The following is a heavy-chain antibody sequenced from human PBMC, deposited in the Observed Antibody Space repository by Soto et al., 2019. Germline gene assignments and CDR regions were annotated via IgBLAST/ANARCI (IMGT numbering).Heavy chain of an antibody. J-gene: IGHJ4*02. CDR1: GFTFNRDA. CDR3: ARAGSYWYLDY. CDR2: IYTGGST. D-gene: IGHD1-26*01. Sequence: HPGGSLRLACAASGFTFNRDAMSWVRQAPGKGLEWVSLIYTGGSTYYADSVKGRFTISRDNSKNTLYLQMNSLRAEDTALYYCARAGSYWYLDYWGQGILVTVSS. V-gene: IGHV3-53*01.